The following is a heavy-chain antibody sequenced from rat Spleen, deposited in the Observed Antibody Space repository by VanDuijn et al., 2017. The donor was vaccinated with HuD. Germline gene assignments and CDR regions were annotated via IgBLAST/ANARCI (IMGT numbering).Heavy chain of an antibody. CDR3: TRGTYFRH. D-gene: IGHD4-6*01. J-gene: IGHJ2*01. Sequence: EVQLVESGGDLVQPGRSVRLSCAASGFTFSNFPMAWVRQAPKKGLEWVATIIYDGSSTYYRDSVRGRFTISRENAENTVYLQMNNLRSEDTATYFCTRGTYFRHWGQGVMVTVSS. CDR1: GFTFSNFP. V-gene: IGHV5-46*01. CDR2: IIYDGSST.